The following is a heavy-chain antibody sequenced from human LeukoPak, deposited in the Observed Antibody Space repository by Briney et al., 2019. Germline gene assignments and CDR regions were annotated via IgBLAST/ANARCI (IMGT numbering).Heavy chain of an antibody. CDR1: GGSISSGSYY. J-gene: IGHJ4*02. CDR3: ARAYSSSFAPFDY. Sequence: SQTLSLTCTVSGGSISSGSYYWSWIRQPGGKGLEWIGRIYTSGSTNYNPSLKSRVTISVDTSKNQFSLKLSSVTAADTAVYYCARAYSSSFAPFDYWGQGTLVTVSS. D-gene: IGHD6-6*01. CDR2: IYTSGST. V-gene: IGHV4-61*02.